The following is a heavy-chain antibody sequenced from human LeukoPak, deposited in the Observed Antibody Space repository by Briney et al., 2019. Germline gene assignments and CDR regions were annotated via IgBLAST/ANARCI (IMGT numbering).Heavy chain of an antibody. Sequence: ASVKVSCKASGYTFTSYDINWVRQATGQGLEWMGWINPNSGSTDYAQKFQGRVTMTRDTSISTAYMELSRLRSDDTAVYYCARGRITMVRGVIITRSWYFDYWGQGTLVTVSS. D-gene: IGHD3-10*01. CDR3: ARGRITMVRGVIITRSWYFDY. CDR1: GYTFTSYD. CDR2: INPNSGST. V-gene: IGHV1-2*02. J-gene: IGHJ4*02.